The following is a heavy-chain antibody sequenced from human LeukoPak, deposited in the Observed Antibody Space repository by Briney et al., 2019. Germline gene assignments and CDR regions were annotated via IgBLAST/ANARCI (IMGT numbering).Heavy chain of an antibody. CDR3: AKDLRSGSYRPFWFDP. J-gene: IGHJ5*02. Sequence: SGGSLRLSCAASGFTFSSYAMSWVRQAPGKGLEWVSGISGSGGSTYYVDSVKGRFTISRDNSKNTLYLQMNSLRAEDTAVYYCAKDLRSGSYRPFWFDPWGQGTLVTVSS. CDR1: GFTFSSYA. CDR2: ISGSGGST. D-gene: IGHD1-26*01. V-gene: IGHV3-23*01.